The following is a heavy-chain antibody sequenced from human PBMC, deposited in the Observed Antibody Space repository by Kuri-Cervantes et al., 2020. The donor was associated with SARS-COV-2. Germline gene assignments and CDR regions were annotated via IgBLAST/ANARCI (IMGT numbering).Heavy chain of an antibody. CDR3: AKDGAMVQGVSLGY. Sequence: GGSLRLSCAASGFTFSSYSMNWVRQAPGKGLEWVSSISSSSSYIYYADSVKGRFTISRDNAKNSLYLQMNSLRAEDTALYYCAKDGAMVQGVSLGYWGQGTLVTVSS. J-gene: IGHJ4*02. CDR1: GFTFSSYS. V-gene: IGHV3-21*04. D-gene: IGHD3-10*01. CDR2: ISSSSSYI.